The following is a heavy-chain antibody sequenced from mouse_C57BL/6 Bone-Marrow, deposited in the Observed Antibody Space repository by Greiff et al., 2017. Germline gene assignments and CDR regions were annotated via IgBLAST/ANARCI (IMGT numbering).Heavy chain of an antibody. J-gene: IGHJ4*01. CDR3: ARRTAGAMDY. Sequence: EVHLVESGGGLVQPGGSLKLSCAASGFTFSDYYMYWVRQTPEKRLEWVAYISNGGGSTYYPDTVKGRFTISRDNAKNTLYLQMSRLKSEDTAMYYCARRTAGAMDYWGQGTSVTVSS. CDR2: ISNGGGST. CDR1: GFTFSDYY. V-gene: IGHV5-12*01.